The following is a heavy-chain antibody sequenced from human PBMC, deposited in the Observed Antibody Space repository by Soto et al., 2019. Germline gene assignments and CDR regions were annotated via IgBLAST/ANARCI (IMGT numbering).Heavy chain of an antibody. CDR3: ARFGREVTTARGAFDI. V-gene: IGHV4-61*08. J-gene: IGHJ3*02. CDR1: GGSISSGGYY. Sequence: PSETLSLTCTVSGGSISSGGYYWSWIRQHPVKGLEWIGYIYYSGSTNYNPSLKSRVTISVDTSKNQFSLKLSSVTAADSVVYYCARFGREVTTARGAFDIWGQGTMVTVSS. D-gene: IGHD4-17*01. CDR2: IYYSGST.